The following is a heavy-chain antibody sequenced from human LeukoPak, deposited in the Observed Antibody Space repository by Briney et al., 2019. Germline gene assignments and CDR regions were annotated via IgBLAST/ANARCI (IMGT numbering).Heavy chain of an antibody. J-gene: IGHJ5*02. CDR3: ARFHLILGFDP. D-gene: IGHD3-3*01. CDR1: GFTFSSYA. Sequence: GGSLRLSCAASGFTFSSYAMSWVRQAPGKGLEWVSAISGSGGSTYYADSVKGRFTISRDNSKNTLYLQMNSLRAEDTAVYHCARFHLILGFDPWGQGTLVTVSS. V-gene: IGHV3-23*01. CDR2: ISGSGGST.